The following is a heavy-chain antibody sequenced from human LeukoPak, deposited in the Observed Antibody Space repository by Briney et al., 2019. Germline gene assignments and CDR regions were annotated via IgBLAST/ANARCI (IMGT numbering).Heavy chain of an antibody. Sequence: GGSLRLSCAASGFTFSSYTMNWVRQAPGKGLEWVSSISRSSSYIYYADSMKGRFTISRDNANNSLFLQMNSLRAEDTAVYYCARNASLHCSSTSCYAPSDAFDIWGQGTMVTVSS. J-gene: IGHJ3*02. CDR2: ISRSSSYI. CDR3: ARNASLHCSSTSCYAPSDAFDI. D-gene: IGHD2-2*01. V-gene: IGHV3-21*01. CDR1: GFTFSSYT.